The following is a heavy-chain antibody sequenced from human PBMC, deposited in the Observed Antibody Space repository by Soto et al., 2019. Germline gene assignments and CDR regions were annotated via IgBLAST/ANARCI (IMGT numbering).Heavy chain of an antibody. Sequence: QVQLVQSGAEVKKPGASVKVSCKASGYTFTSYDINWVRQATGQGLEWMGWMNPNSGNTGYAQKFQGRVTMTRNTSISTAYMELSSLRSEDTAVYYCARGLDRNYYDWDKTGWFDPWGQGTLVTVSS. D-gene: IGHD3-22*01. CDR2: MNPNSGNT. J-gene: IGHJ5*02. V-gene: IGHV1-8*01. CDR1: GYTFTSYD. CDR3: ARGLDRNYYDWDKTGWFDP.